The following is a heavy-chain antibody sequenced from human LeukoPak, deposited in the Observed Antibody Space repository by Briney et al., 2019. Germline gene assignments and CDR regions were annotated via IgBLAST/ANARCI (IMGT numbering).Heavy chain of an antibody. V-gene: IGHV1-18*01. CDR3: ASVASCTYIVATI. J-gene: IGHJ4*02. D-gene: IGHD5-12*01. Sequence: ASVKVSCKASDTFTSYGISWVRQAPGQGLEWMGWNSAYNGNTNYAQRLQGRVTMATDTSTSTAYMELRSLRSDDTAVYYCASVASCTYIVATIWGQGTLVTVSS. CDR1: DTFTSYG. CDR2: NSAYNGNT.